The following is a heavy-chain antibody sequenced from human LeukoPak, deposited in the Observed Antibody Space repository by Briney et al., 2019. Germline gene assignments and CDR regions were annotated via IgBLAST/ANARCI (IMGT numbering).Heavy chain of an antibody. D-gene: IGHD2-21*02. CDR1: GDFISPSY. CDR2: IYTSGSS. V-gene: IGHV4-4*07. Sequence: KPSETLSLTCTVSGDFISPSYWSWVRQPAGKGLEWIGRIYTSGSSDYNPYLKSRVTMSVDTSKSHFSLRLSSVTAADTAVYFCARGPGAVTQETFDIWGQGTLVAVSS. J-gene: IGHJ3*02. CDR3: ARGPGAVTQETFDI.